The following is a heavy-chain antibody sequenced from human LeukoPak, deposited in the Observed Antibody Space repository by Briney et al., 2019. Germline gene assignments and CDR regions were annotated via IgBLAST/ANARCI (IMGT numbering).Heavy chain of an antibody. CDR3: ARDRRGYYYYYMDV. CDR1: GGSISSYY. J-gene: IGHJ6*03. CDR2: IYYSGST. Sequence: SETLSLTCTVSGGSISSYYWSWIRQPPGKGLEWIGYIYYSGSTNYNPSLKSRVTISVDTSKNQFSLKLSSVTAADTAVYYCARDRRGYYYYYMDVWGKGTTVTVSS. V-gene: IGHV4-59*01.